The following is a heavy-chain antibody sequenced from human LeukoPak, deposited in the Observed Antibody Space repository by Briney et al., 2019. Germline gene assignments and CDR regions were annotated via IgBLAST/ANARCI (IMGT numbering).Heavy chain of an antibody. J-gene: IGHJ4*02. D-gene: IGHD2-21*01. V-gene: IGHV3-30*18. CDR3: AKDRHMNY. CDR2: ISYDGSNK. Sequence: GGSLRLSCAASGFTFSNYGVHWVRQAPGKGLEWVAVISYDGSNKYYADSVKGRFTISRDNSKNTLYLQMNSLRAEDTAVYYCAKDRHMNYWGQGTLVTVSS. CDR1: GFTFSNYG.